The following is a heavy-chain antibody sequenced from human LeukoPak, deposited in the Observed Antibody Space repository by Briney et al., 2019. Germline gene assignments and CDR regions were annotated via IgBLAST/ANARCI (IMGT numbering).Heavy chain of an antibody. V-gene: IGHV4-59*01. CDR2: IYYSGDT. D-gene: IGHD6-6*01. CDR3: ATTFYSWSSRYFEY. CDR1: GDSISDFY. J-gene: IGHJ4*02. Sequence: PSETLSLTCTVSGDSISDFYWSFIRQPPGKGLEWIGYIYYSGDTNYNPSLRSRVTMSLDTSKNQFSLNLTSVTAADTAVYYCATTFYSWSSRYFEYWGQGTLVTVSS.